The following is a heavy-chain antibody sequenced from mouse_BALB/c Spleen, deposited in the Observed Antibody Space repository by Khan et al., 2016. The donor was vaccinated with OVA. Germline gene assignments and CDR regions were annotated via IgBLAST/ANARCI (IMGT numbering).Heavy chain of an antibody. Sequence: VQLQESGPGLVAPSQSLSITCTVSGFSLTTYGVHWVRQPLGKGLEWLVVIWSDGSTNYNSVLKSRLSISKDNSKSQVFLKMNSLQTDDTAMYYCARWFDGYSSLYAMDYWGQGTSVTVSS. CDR3: ARWFDGYSSLYAMDY. V-gene: IGHV2-6*02. J-gene: IGHJ4*01. CDR2: IWSDGST. D-gene: IGHD2-3*01. CDR1: GFSLTTYG.